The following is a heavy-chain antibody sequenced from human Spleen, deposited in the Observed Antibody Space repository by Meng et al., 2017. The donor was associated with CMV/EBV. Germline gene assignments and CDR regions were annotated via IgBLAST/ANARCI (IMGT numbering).Heavy chain of an antibody. CDR3: ARADDYYCSSTSCYPLGYYGMDV. CDR1: GFTFGSYS. D-gene: IGHD2-2*01. Sequence: GESLRLSCAASGFTFGSYSMNWVRQAPGKGLEWVSSIGRSSSYIYYADSVKGRFTISRDNAKNSLYLQMNSLRAEDTAVYYCARADDYYCSSTSCYPLGYYGMDVWGQGTTVTVSS. CDR2: IGRSSSYI. V-gene: IGHV3-21*01. J-gene: IGHJ6*02.